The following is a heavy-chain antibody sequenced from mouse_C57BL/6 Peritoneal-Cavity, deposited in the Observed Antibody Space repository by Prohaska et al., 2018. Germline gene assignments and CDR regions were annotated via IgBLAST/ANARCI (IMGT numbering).Heavy chain of an antibody. CDR1: TFARYW. Sequence: TFARYWILCLKLRHQQLLQLLGDLYPGSGSTNYNEKFKSKATLTVDTSSSTAYMQLSRRTSEDSAVYYCARDYYADHWGQGTTLTVSS. CDR2: LYPGSGST. CDR3: ARDYYADH. V-gene: IGHV1-55*01. J-gene: IGHJ2*01.